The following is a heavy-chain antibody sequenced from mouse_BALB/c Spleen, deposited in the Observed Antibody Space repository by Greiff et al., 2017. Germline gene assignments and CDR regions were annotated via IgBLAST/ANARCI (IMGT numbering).Heavy chain of an antibody. D-gene: IGHD2-3*01. CDR1: GYSITSGYY. CDR3: ASRDGYYAMDY. J-gene: IGHJ4*01. Sequence: EVQLQQSGPGLVKPSQSLSLTCSVTGYSITSGYYWTWIRQFPGNKLEWMGYISYDGSNNYNPSLKNRISITRDTSKNQFFLKLNSVTTEDTATYYCASRDGYYAMDYWGQGTSVTVSS. CDR2: ISYDGSN. V-gene: IGHV3-6*02.